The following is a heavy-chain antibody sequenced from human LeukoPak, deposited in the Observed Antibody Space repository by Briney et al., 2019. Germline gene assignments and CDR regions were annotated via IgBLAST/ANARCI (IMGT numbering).Heavy chain of an antibody. Sequence: GGPLRLSCAASGFTFSNYAMSWVRQAPGKGLEWVSTISDSGTSTYYADSVKGRFTISRGNSKNTLYLRMDSLRGEDTAIYYCAKVPYSDYGSGRPPFMDVWGQGTTVAVSS. CDR1: GFTFSNYA. CDR2: ISDSGTST. CDR3: AKVPYSDYGSGRPPFMDV. J-gene: IGHJ6*02. V-gene: IGHV3-23*01. D-gene: IGHD3-10*01.